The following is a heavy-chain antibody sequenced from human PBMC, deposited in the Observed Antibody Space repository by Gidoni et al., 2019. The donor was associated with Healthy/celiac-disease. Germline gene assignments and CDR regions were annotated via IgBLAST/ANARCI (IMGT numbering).Heavy chain of an antibody. J-gene: IGHJ6*02. CDR3: ARDFASSGYQYYYYYGMDV. V-gene: IGHV1-69*06. CDR1: GGTFSSYA. CDR2: IIPIFGTA. D-gene: IGHD3-22*01. Sequence: QVQLVQSGAEVKKPGSSVKVSCKASGGTFSSYAISWVRQAPGQGLEWMGGIIPIFGTANYAQKFQGRVTITADKSTSTAYMELSSLRSEDTAVYYCARDFASSGYQYYYYYGMDVWGQGTTVTVSS.